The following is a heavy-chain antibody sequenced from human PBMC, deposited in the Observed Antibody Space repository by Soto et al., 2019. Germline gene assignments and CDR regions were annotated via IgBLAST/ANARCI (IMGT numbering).Heavy chain of an antibody. CDR1: GFTFSDYY. Sequence: QVQLVESGGGLVKPGGSLRLSCAASGFTFSDYYMSWIRQTPGKGLEWVSYVGRSGTYTNYADSVKGRFTISRDNTKNSRYLQMNSLRAEDTAVYYCATYYYDSSGYYYFAYWGQGTLVTGSS. D-gene: IGHD3-22*01. V-gene: IGHV3-11*06. CDR3: ATYYYDSSGYYYFAY. CDR2: VGRSGTYT. J-gene: IGHJ4*02.